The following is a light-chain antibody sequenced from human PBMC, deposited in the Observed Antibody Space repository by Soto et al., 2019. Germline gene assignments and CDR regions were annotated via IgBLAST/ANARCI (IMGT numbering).Light chain of an antibody. CDR2: GNS. CDR1: SSNIGAGYD. Sequence: QSVLTQPPSVSGAPGQRVTISCTGSSSNIGAGYDVHWYQQLPGTAPKLLIYGNSNRPSGVPDRFSGSKSGTSASLAITGLQAEDEADYYCQSYDSSLSAYVVFGGGTKLHRP. V-gene: IGLV1-40*01. CDR3: QSYDSSLSAYVV. J-gene: IGLJ2*01.